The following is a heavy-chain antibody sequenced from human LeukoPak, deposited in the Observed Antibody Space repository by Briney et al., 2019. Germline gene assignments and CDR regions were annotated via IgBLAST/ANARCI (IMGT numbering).Heavy chain of an antibody. CDR2: MNPNSGNT. V-gene: IGHV1-8*03. D-gene: IGHD6-19*01. Sequence: GASVTVSCTASGYTFTSYDINWVRQAPGQGLEWMGWMNPNSGNTGYAQKFQGRVTITRNTSISTAYMELSSLRAEDTAVYYCARGGRSSGWYGAFDIWGQGTMVTVSS. CDR1: GYTFTSYD. CDR3: ARGGRSSGWYGAFDI. J-gene: IGHJ3*02.